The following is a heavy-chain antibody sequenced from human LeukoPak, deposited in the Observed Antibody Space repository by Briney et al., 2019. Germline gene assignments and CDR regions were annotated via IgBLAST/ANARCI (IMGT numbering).Heavy chain of an antibody. CDR2: ISGSGGST. D-gene: IGHD1-26*01. Sequence: GGSLRLSFAALGFTVSSYAVSWVRHAPGKGLEWVSAISGSGGSTYYADSVKGRFTISRDNSKNTLYLQMNSLRAEDTAVYYCAKDLVGATGGDWGQGALVTVSS. CDR3: AKDLVGATGGD. CDR1: GFTVSSYA. J-gene: IGHJ4*02. V-gene: IGHV3-23*01.